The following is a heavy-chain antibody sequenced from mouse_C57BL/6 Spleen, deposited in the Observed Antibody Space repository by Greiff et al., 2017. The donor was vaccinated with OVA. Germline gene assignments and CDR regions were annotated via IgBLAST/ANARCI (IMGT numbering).Heavy chain of an antibody. J-gene: IGHJ2*01. CDR3: ARNYDYDVPFDY. V-gene: IGHV1-82*01. CDR2: IYPGDGDT. CDR1: GYAFSSSW. D-gene: IGHD2-4*01. Sequence: LVESGPELVKPGASVKISCKASGYAFSSSWMNWVKQRPGKGLEWIGRIYPGDGDTNYNGKFKGKATLTADKSSSTAYMQLSSLTSEDSAVYFCARNYDYDVPFDYWGQGTTLTVSS.